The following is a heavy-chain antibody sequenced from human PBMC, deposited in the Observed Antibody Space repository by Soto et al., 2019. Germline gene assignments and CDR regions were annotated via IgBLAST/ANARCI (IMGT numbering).Heavy chain of an antibody. D-gene: IGHD2-2*01. CDR3: AKDIEDIVVVPGLGMDV. Sequence: PGGSLRLSCAASGFTFDDYTMHWVRQAPGKGLEWVSLISWDGGSTYYADSVKGRFTISRDNSKNSLYLQMNSLRTEDTALYYCAKDIEDIVVVPGLGMDVWGQGTTVTVSS. V-gene: IGHV3-43*01. CDR2: ISWDGGST. CDR1: GFTFDDYT. J-gene: IGHJ6*02.